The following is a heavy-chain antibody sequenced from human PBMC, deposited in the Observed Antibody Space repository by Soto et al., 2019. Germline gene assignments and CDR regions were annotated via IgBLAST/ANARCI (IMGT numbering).Heavy chain of an antibody. V-gene: IGHV3-23*01. CDR3: SFEMTTVTVDFQH. Sequence: EVQLLESGGGLVQPGGSLRLSCAASGFTFSSYAMSWVRQAPGKGLEWVSAISGSGGSTYYADSVKGRFTISRDNSKNTLYMQMNRLRAEDTAVYYCSFEMTTVTVDFQHWGQGTLVTVSS. CDR2: ISGSGGST. CDR1: GFTFSSYA. J-gene: IGHJ1*01. D-gene: IGHD4-17*01.